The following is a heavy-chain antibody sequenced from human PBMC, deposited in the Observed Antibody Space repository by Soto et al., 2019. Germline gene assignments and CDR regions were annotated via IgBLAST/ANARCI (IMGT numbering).Heavy chain of an antibody. CDR2: ISYDGSNK. V-gene: IGHV3-30*18. CDR1: GFTFSSYG. J-gene: IGHJ4*02. Sequence: GGSLRLSCAASGFTFSSYGMHWVRQAPGKGLEWVAVISYDGSNKYYADSVKGRFTISRDNSKNTLYLQMNSLRAEDTAVYYCAKDRGLELGLLDYWGQGTLVTVSS. CDR3: AKDRGLELGLLDY. D-gene: IGHD1-7*01.